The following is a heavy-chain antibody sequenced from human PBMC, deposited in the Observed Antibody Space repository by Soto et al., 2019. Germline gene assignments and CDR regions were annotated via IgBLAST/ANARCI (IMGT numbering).Heavy chain of an antibody. CDR1: GFTFNDAW. J-gene: IGHJ4*02. Sequence: EVQLVESGGGLVKPGGSVRLSCATSGFTFNDAWMSWVRQAPGKGLEWVGRIKRISDGGATDYAAPVKGRFTISRDDSKNTLYLQMNSLKAEDTAVYYCATGLGHSDFDYWGQGTLVTVSP. D-gene: IGHD2-15*01. CDR3: ATGLGHSDFDY. CDR2: IKRISDGGAT. V-gene: IGHV3-15*01.